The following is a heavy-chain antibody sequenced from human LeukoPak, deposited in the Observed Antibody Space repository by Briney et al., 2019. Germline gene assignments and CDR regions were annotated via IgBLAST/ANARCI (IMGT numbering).Heavy chain of an antibody. CDR1: GFTFSSYS. J-gene: IGHJ3*02. Sequence: GGSLRLSCAASGFTFSSYSMHWVRQAPWKGLEWVSSISSSGTYIYYADSVKGRFTISRDNAKNSVHLQMNSLRAEDTAVYYCARGLVVGGTGVWAFDIWGQGTMVTVSS. D-gene: IGHD1-26*01. CDR2: ISSSGTYI. V-gene: IGHV3-21*01. CDR3: ARGLVVGGTGVWAFDI.